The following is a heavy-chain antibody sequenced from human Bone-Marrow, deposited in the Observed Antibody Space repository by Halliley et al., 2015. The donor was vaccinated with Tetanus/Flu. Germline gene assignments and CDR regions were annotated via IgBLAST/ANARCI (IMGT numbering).Heavy chain of an antibody. CDR1: HGSISGFY. CDR2: IYYSGST. V-gene: IGHV4-59*01. CDR3: ARELGYSGYDHFDS. Sequence: TLSLTCTVSHGSISGFYWSWIRQSPGKGLEWIGYIYYSGSTNYNPSLKSRGTMSVDTSKNQFSLKLTSVTAADTAVYFCARELGYSGYDHFDSGGQGALVTVSS. D-gene: IGHD5-12*01. J-gene: IGHJ4*02.